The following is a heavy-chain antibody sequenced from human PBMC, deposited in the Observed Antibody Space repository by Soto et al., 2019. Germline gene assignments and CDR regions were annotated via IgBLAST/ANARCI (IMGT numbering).Heavy chain of an antibody. Sequence: QVQLVQSGAEVKKPGASVKVSCKASGYTFTSYAMHWVRQAPGQRLEWMGWINAGNGNTKYSQNFQGRVTITRDTAASAAYMALISLRSADTAVYCCARVIGGLYYFDYWGQGTLVTVSS. V-gene: IGHV1-3*01. CDR3: ARVIGGLYYFDY. CDR2: INAGNGNT. J-gene: IGHJ4*02. D-gene: IGHD3-16*02. CDR1: GYTFTSYA.